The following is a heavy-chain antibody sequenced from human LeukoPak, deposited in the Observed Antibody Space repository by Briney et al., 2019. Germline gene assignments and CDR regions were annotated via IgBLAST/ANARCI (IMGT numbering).Heavy chain of an antibody. Sequence: SGRSLRLSCAASGFTFSSYAMHWVRQAPGKGLEWVAVISYDGSNKYYADSVKGRFTISRDNSKNMLYLQMNSLRAEDTAVYYCARETLGAVAGGDFDYWGQGTLVTVSS. CDR1: GFTFSSYA. J-gene: IGHJ4*02. V-gene: IGHV3-30*04. D-gene: IGHD6-19*01. CDR2: ISYDGSNK. CDR3: ARETLGAVAGGDFDY.